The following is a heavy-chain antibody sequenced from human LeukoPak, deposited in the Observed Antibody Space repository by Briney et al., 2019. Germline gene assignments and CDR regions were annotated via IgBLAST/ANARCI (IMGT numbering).Heavy chain of an antibody. D-gene: IGHD6-13*01. CDR3: AREAAALSMDV. CDR2: IYYSGST. J-gene: IGHJ6*03. V-gene: IGHV4-59*12. Sequence: SETLSLTCTVSGGSISSYYWSWIRQPPGKGLEWIGYIYYSGSTNYNPSLKSRVTISVDTSKNQFSLKLSSVTAADTAVYYCAREAAALSMDVWGKGTTVTVSS. CDR1: GGSISSYY.